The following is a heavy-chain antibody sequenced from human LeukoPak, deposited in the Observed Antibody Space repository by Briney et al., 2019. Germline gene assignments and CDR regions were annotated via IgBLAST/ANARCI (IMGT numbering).Heavy chain of an antibody. V-gene: IGHV3-7*01. J-gene: IGHJ6*03. CDR2: IKQDGSEK. CDR3: ARRYMDV. CDR1: GFTFSSYS. Sequence: PGGSLRLSCAASGFTFSSYSMNWVRQAPGKGLEWVANIKQDGSEKYYVNSVRGRFTISRDNAKNSLFLQMNSLRADDTAVYYCARRYMDVWGKGTTVTVSS.